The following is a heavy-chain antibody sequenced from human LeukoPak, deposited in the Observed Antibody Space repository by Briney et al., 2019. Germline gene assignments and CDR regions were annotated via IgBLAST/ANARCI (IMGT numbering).Heavy chain of an antibody. D-gene: IGHD4-17*01. CDR1: GYTFTSYG. Sequence: ASVKVSCKASGYTFTSYGISWVRQAPGQGLEWMGWISAYNGNTNYAQKLQGRVTMTTDTSTSTAYMELRSLRSDDTAVYYCTRDLRDDYGDHFDYWGQGTLVTVSS. CDR3: TRDLRDDYGDHFDY. J-gene: IGHJ4*02. V-gene: IGHV1-18*01. CDR2: ISAYNGNT.